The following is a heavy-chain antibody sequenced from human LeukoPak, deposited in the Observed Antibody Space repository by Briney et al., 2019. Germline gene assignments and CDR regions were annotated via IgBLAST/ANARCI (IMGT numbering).Heavy chain of an antibody. CDR1: GYTFTGYY. Sequence: ASVKVSCKASGYTFTGYYMHWVRQAPGQGLEWMGWINPNSGSTSYAQKFQGRVTMTRDTSTSTVYMELSSLRSEDTAVYYCARETPDVDTAMVYFDYWGQGTLVTVSS. J-gene: IGHJ4*02. V-gene: IGHV1-46*01. CDR3: ARETPDVDTAMVYFDY. CDR2: INPNSGST. D-gene: IGHD5-18*01.